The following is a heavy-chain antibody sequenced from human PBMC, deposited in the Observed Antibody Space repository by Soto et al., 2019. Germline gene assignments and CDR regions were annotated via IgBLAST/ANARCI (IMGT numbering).Heavy chain of an antibody. CDR3: GRGRSGQIVVFY. CDR2: IGPESGAT. Sequence: ASVKVSCKASGYTFTGHYINWVRQAPEQGPEWMGEIGPESGATRYAQKFQGRVTMTRDMSITTVYMELNNLSPDDTAVYYCGRGRSGQIVVFYWGQGTPVTVSS. V-gene: IGHV1-2*02. CDR1: GYTFTGHY. J-gene: IGHJ1*01. D-gene: IGHD1-26*01.